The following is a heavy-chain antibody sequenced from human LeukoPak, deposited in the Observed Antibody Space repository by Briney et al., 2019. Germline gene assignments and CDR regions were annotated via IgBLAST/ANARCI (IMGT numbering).Heavy chain of an antibody. CDR2: FYYSGST. V-gene: IGHV4-39*01. CDR1: GGSISSSSYY. CDR3: ARHKLGIAVAGPWDY. J-gene: IGHJ4*02. D-gene: IGHD6-19*01. Sequence: SGTLSLTCTVSGGSISSSSYYWGWIRQPPGKGLEWIGSFYYSGSTYYNPSLKSRVTISVDTSKNQFSLKLSSVTAADTAVYYCARHKLGIAVAGPWDYWGQGTLVTVSS.